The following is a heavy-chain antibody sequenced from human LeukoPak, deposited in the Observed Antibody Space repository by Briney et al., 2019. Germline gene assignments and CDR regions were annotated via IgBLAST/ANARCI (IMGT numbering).Heavy chain of an antibody. J-gene: IGHJ4*02. V-gene: IGHV4-59*01. CDR3: ARGGGYASPIGY. CDR2: IYHSGST. CDR1: GGSISTYY. D-gene: IGHD5-12*01. Sequence: SETLSLTCTLSGGSISTYYWSWIRQPPGKGLEWIGYIYHSGSTNYNPSLKSRVTISVDTSKNQFSPKLSSVTAADTAVYYCARGGGYASPIGYWGQGALVTVSS.